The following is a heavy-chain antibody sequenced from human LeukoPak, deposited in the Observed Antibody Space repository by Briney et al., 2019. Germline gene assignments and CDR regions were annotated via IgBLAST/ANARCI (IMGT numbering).Heavy chain of an antibody. CDR2: ISSTSTYI. V-gene: IGHV3-21*01. J-gene: IGHJ4*02. CDR1: GFTFSTYS. D-gene: IGHD1-14*01. CDR3: ARWDRFHGV. Sequence: GGSLRLSCAASGFTFSTYSMNWVRQAPGKGLEWVSSISSTSTYIYYADSVKGRFTISRDNAKNSLYLQMNNLRVEDTAVYYCARWDRFHGVWGQGTLVTVSS.